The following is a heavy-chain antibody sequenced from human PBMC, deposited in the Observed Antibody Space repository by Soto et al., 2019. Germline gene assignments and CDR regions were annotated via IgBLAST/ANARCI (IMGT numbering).Heavy chain of an antibody. CDR2: ISYSASTI. CDR1: GFTFSDYY. V-gene: IGHV3-11*01. Sequence: GGSLRLSCAASGFTFSDYYMSWVHQAPGKGLEWVSYISYSASTIYYADSVKGRFTISRDNAKNSLYLQMDSLRAEDTAVYYCARGRSTVVTGLGYWGQGTLVTVSS. CDR3: ARGRSTVVTGLGY. D-gene: IGHD4-4*01. J-gene: IGHJ4*02.